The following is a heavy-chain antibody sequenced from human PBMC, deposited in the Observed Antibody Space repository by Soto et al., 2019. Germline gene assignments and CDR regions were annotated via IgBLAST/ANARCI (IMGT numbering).Heavy chain of an antibody. D-gene: IGHD3-9*01. V-gene: IGHV4-4*07. J-gene: IGHJ5*02. Sequence: SETLSLTCAVSGVSIKTYYWSWIRKPAGKGLEWIGRIYTTGSANHNPSLKSRVTMSVDTSKNQVSLKLTSVTAAGAGVYYCARDDYYDSNNWFDPWGQGILVTVS. CDR2: IYTTGSA. CDR1: GVSIKTYY. CDR3: ARDDYYDSNNWFDP.